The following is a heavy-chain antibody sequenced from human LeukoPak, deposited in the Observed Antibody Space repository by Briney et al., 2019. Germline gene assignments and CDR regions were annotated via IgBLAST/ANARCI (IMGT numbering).Heavy chain of an antibody. CDR2: IYYSGTT. Sequence: SSETLSLTCISPYGFISYRSYYVGWIRQPPGKGLEWIGTIYYSGTTYYNPSLKSRVTISVDASKNQFSLQVGSVTAADTAVYYFATKYCCGCTWESDYWGQGMLVTVSS. J-gene: IGHJ4*02. CDR1: YGFISYRSYY. V-gene: IGHV4-39*01. CDR3: ATKYCCGCTWESDY. D-gene: IGHD2-15*01.